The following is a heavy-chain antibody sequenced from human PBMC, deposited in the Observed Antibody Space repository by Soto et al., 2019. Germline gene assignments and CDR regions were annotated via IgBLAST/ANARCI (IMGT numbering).Heavy chain of an antibody. J-gene: IGHJ4*02. CDR1: GYSFTSYW. V-gene: IGHV5-10-1*01. CDR2: VDPSDSYT. CDR3: ARPLGDILPYDY. D-gene: IGHD3-9*01. Sequence: PGESLKISCKGSGYSFTSYWISWVRQMPGKGLEWMGRVDPSDSYTNYSPSFQGHVTISADKSISTAYLQWSSLKASDTAMYYCARPLGDILPYDYWGQGTLVTVSS.